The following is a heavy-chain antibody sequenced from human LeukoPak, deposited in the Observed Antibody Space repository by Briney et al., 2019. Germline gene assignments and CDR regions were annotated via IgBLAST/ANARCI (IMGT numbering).Heavy chain of an antibody. CDR3: ARDIWNDARYFMDV. Sequence: PGRSLRLSCAASGFIFSDHGMHWVRQAPGKGLEWVALIWSGSTTGLHSASVEGRFTISRDRNTLYLQMNSLKAEDSAVYFCARDIWNDARYFMDVWGIGTTVTVS. V-gene: IGHV3-33*01. CDR2: IWSGSTTG. J-gene: IGHJ6*03. D-gene: IGHD1-1*01. CDR1: GFIFSDHG.